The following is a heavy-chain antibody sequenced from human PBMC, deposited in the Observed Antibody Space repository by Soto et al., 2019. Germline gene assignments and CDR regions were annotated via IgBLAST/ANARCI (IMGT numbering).Heavy chain of an antibody. D-gene: IGHD6-19*01. J-gene: IGHJ3*02. CDR2: ISGSGGST. Sequence: GGSLRLSCAASGFTFSSYAMSWVRQAPGKGLEWVSAISGSGGSTYYADSVKGRFTISRDNSKNTLYLQMNSLRAEDTAVYYCAKDLQIEVWLPPNAAFDIWGQGTMVTVSS. CDR3: AKDLQIEVWLPPNAAFDI. V-gene: IGHV3-23*01. CDR1: GFTFSSYA.